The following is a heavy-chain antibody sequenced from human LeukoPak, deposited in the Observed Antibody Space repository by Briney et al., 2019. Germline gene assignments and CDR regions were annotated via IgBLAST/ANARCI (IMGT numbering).Heavy chain of an antibody. CDR3: ARGLQGIDY. Sequence: GGSLRPSCAASGFTLSYYWMHWVRQAPGKGLVWVSRIDTDERITIYADSVKGRFTISRDDAKNTLYLQMNSLRAEDTAVYYCARGLQGIDYWGQGTLVTVSS. J-gene: IGHJ4*02. CDR2: IDTDERIT. V-gene: IGHV3-74*01. CDR1: GFTLSYYW. D-gene: IGHD4-11*01.